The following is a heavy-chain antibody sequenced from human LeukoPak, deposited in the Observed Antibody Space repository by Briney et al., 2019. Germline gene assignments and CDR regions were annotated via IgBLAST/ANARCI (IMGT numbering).Heavy chain of an antibody. D-gene: IGHD3-22*01. CDR1: GYSISSGYY. Sequence: SETLSLTCTVSGYSISSGYYWGWIRQPPGKGLEWIGSIYHSGSTYYNPSLKSRVTISIDTSKNQFSLKLSSVTAADTAVYYCARQPRPHYYDSSGYKPRDVWGKGTTVTISS. J-gene: IGHJ6*04. CDR3: ARQPRPHYYDSSGYKPRDV. CDR2: IYHSGST. V-gene: IGHV4-38-2*02.